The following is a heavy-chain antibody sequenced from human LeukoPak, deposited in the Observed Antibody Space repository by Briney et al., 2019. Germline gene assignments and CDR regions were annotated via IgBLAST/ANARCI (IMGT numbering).Heavy chain of an antibody. Sequence: SETLSLTCAVYGGSFSGYYWSWIRQPPGKGLEWIGEINHSGSTNYNPSLKSRVTISVDTSKNQFSLKLSSVAAADTAVYYCARGLRASRWGQGTLVTVSS. CDR3: ARGLRASR. CDR1: GGSFSGYY. D-gene: IGHD5-12*01. V-gene: IGHV4-34*01. J-gene: IGHJ4*02. CDR2: INHSGST.